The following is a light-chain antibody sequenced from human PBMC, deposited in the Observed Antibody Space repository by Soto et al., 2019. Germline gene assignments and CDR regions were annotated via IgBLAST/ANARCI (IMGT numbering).Light chain of an antibody. V-gene: IGKV3-20*01. CDR2: DAS. J-gene: IGKJ1*01. CDR3: QQYAGSPRT. Sequence: EIVMTQSPATLSVSPGERATLSCRASQSVSSNLAWYQQKPGQAPRLLIYDASNRATGIPARFSGSGSGTDFTLTINRVEPEDFAVYFCQQYAGSPRTFGQGTKVDIK. CDR1: QSVSSN.